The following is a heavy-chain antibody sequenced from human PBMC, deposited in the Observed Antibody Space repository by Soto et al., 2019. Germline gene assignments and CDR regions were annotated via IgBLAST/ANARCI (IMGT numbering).Heavy chain of an antibody. Sequence: QVQLQQWGAGLLKPSETLSLTCAVYGGSFSAYYWSWICQPPGKGLEWIGEINHSGSTNYNPSLKSRVTISADRSKNQFSLKLSSVTAADTAAYYCARGVGYAGVDYWGQGTLVTVSS. CDR1: GGSFSAYY. CDR2: INHSGST. D-gene: IGHD5-12*01. J-gene: IGHJ4*02. V-gene: IGHV4-34*01. CDR3: ARGVGYAGVDY.